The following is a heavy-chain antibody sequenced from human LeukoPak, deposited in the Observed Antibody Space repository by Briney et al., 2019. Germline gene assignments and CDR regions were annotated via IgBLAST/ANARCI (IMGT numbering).Heavy chain of an antibody. D-gene: IGHD2-2*01. J-gene: IGHJ6*02. CDR2: ISSDSAYI. V-gene: IGHV3-21*01. CDR3: ARIFRYQLVDYYALDV. CDR1: GFSFSDYA. Sequence: GGSLRLSCAASGFSFSDYALDWVRQAPGKGLEWVSAISSDSAYIYYADSVKGRFAISRDNAKSSVSLQMNSLRDDDTAIYYCARIFRYQLVDYYALDVWGQGTTVTVSS.